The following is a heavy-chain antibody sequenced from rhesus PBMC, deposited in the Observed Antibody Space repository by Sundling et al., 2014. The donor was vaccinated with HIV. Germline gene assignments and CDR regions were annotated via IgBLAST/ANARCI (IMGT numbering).Heavy chain of an antibody. CDR2: IIPLVGIT. CDR1: GFTFGRYA. D-gene: IGHD3-9*01. CDR3: ARVPFYEDDYGYYYSGLDS. J-gene: IGHJ6*01. Sequence: QVQLVQSGAEVKKPGASVKVSCKASGFTFGRYAINWVRQAPGQGLEWMGVIIPLVGITNYAEKFQGRVTITADTSTSTAYMELSSLRSEDTAVYYCARVPFYEDDYGYYYSGLDSWGQGVVVTVSS. V-gene: IGHV1-198*02.